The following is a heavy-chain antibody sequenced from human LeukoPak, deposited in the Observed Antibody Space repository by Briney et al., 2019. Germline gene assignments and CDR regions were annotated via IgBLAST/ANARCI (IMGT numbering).Heavy chain of an antibody. D-gene: IGHD2-15*01. CDR3: ARDFRGRYCSGGSCHSEADY. CDR1: GGSFSIYY. CDR2: IYASGST. Sequence: SETLSLTCTVSGGSFSIYYWSWIRQPAGKGLEWIGRIYASGSTNYNPSLNNRLTISLDTSKNQFSLKLSSVTAADTAVYYCARDFRGRYCSGGSCHSEADYWGQGTLVTVSS. V-gene: IGHV4-4*07. J-gene: IGHJ4*02.